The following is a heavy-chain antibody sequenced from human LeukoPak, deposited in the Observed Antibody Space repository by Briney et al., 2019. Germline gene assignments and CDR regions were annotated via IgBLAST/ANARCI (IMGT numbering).Heavy chain of an antibody. CDR2: ITGDGSDI. Sequence: GGSLRLSCEASGFRFTEYWLHSVRQAPGKGLVWVSRITGDGSDIAYADSVKGRFTVSRDDAKNTLFLQMHSLRVADTAIYYCPRDTYTSPTPPLEPWGQDPLVPVSS. CDR1: GFRFTEYW. J-gene: IGHJ5*02. D-gene: IGHD4-11*01. V-gene: IGHV3-74*01. CDR3: PRDTYTSPTPPLEP.